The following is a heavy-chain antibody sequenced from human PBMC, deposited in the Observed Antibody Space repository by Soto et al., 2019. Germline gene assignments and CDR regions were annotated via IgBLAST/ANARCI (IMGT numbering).Heavy chain of an antibody. J-gene: IGHJ4*02. D-gene: IGHD5-12*01. CDR2: IYYSGST. Sequence: SETLSLTCTVSGGSISSGGYYWSWIRQHPGKGLEWIGYIYYSGSTYYNPSLKSRVTISVDTSKNQFSLKLSSVTAADTAVYYCADIVAKYYFDYWGQGTLVTVSS. CDR1: GGSISSGGYY. V-gene: IGHV4-31*03. CDR3: ADIVAKYYFDY.